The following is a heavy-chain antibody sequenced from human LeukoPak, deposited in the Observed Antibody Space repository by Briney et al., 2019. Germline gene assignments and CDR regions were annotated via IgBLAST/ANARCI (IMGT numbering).Heavy chain of an antibody. CDR2: IKEDGSAK. Sequence: GGPLRLSCAASGFTFKSAWMTWVRQAPGKGLEWVANIKEDGSAKNYIDSVKGRFTISRDNTKNSLYMQLSSLRAEDTAVYYCARDNYDEPYGMDVWGQGTTVTVSS. CDR3: ARDNYDEPYGMDV. CDR1: GFTFKSAW. D-gene: IGHD4-11*01. J-gene: IGHJ6*02. V-gene: IGHV3-7*01.